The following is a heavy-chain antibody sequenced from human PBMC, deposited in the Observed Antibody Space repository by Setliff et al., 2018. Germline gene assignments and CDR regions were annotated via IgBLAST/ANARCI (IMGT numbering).Heavy chain of an antibody. D-gene: IGHD3-3*01. CDR2: INHSGNT. CDR1: GGSISSSNW. CDR3: ARMSGFQYIDV. J-gene: IGHJ6*03. Sequence: SETLSLTCAVSGGSISSSNWWSWVRQPPGKGLEWIGEINHSGNTNYNPSLKSRVTMSVDTTKNQFSLSLTSVTAEDTAVYYCARMSGFQYIDVWDKGTTVTVSS. V-gene: IGHV4-4*02.